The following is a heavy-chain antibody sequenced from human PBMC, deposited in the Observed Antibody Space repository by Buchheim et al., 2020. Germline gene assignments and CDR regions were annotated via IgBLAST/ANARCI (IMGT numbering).Heavy chain of an antibody. CDR2: ISYDGSNK. V-gene: IGHV3-30*04. J-gene: IGHJ4*02. CDR3: ARGGELSSSFFDY. CDR1: GFTFSSYA. Sequence: QVQLVGSGGGVVQPGRSLRLSCAASGFTFSSYAMHWVRQAPGKGLEWVAVISYDGSNKYYADSVKGRFTISRDNSKNTLYLQMNSLRAEDTAVYYCARGGELSSSFFDYWGQGTL. D-gene: IGHD3-16*02.